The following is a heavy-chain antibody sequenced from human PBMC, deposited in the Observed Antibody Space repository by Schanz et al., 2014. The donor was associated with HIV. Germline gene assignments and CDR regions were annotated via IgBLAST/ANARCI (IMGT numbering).Heavy chain of an antibody. CDR1: AYSFSGYS. V-gene: IGHV1-2*02. CDR2: IACSNGDT. CDR3: ARNEFRLLPFDF. Sequence: QVQLVQSGAEVKKPGASVTVSCKASAYSFSGYSIHWVRQAPGQGPEWMGWIACSNGDTYYKKSFRGRVTMTRDTPITTVFMELSGLSSDDTAVYFCARNEFRLLPFDFWGQGTLVTVSS. D-gene: IGHD2-21*02. J-gene: IGHJ4*02.